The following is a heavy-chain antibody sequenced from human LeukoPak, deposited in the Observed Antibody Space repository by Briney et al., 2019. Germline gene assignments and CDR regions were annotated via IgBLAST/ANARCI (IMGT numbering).Heavy chain of an antibody. V-gene: IGHV4-59*08. D-gene: IGHD2-2*01. CDR2: SYYSGST. CDR1: GGSMNNYY. CDR3: ARLGSVAMPFDY. J-gene: IGHJ4*02. Sequence: PSETLPLTCTVSGGSMNNYYWNWIRQPPGKGLEWIGYSYYSGSTNYNPSLKSRVNISVDTYKNQFSLNLSSVTAADTAVYYCARLGSVAMPFDYWGQGTLVTVSS.